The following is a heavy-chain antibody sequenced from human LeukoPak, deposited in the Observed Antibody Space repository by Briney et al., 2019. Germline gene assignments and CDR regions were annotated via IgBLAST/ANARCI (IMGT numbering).Heavy chain of an antibody. V-gene: IGHV3-23*01. D-gene: IGHD2-2*01. J-gene: IGHJ2*01. Sequence: GGSLRLSCAASGSGFIFSNYGMRRVRQAPGKGLEWVSATGGNDGNTYYADSVKGRFTISRDNSKNTLFLQMNSLRAEDTAVYYCAKTLATGRGNRYASYWYFDLWGRGTLVTVSS. CDR3: AKTLATGRGNRYASYWYFDL. CDR2: TGGNDGNT. CDR1: GSGFIFSNYG.